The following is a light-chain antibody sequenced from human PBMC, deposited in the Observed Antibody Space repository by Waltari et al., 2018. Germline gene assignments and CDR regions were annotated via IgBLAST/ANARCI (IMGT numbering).Light chain of an antibody. CDR2: EGS. V-gene: IGLV2-23*01. Sequence: QSALTQPASVSGSPGQSITVSCTGTSSDVGSYNLVSWYQQHPGKAPKLSIYEGSKRPSGVSNRFSGSKSGNTASLTISGLQAEDEADYYCCSYAGSSTLFFGGGTKVTVL. CDR1: SSDVGSYNL. CDR3: CSYAGSSTLF. J-gene: IGLJ2*01.